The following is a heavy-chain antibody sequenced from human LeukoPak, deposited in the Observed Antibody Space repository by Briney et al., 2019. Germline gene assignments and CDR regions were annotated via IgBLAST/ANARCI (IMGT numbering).Heavy chain of an antibody. CDR2: ISGSGGST. D-gene: IGHD3-22*01. J-gene: IGHJ4*02. V-gene: IGHV3-23*01. CDR1: GFTFSSYA. CDR3: AKDLKEYYYDSSGHDY. Sequence: GGSLRLSCAASGFTFSSYAMSWVRQAPGKGLEWVSAISGSGGSTYYADSVKGRFTISGDNPKDTLYLQMNSLRAEDTAVYYCAKDLKEYYYDSSGHDYWGQGTLVTVSS.